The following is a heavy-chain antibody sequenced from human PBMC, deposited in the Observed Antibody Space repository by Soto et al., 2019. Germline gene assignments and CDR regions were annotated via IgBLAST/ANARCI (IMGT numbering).Heavy chain of an antibody. CDR1: GYTFTTYD. V-gene: IGHV1-18*01. CDR2: ISTYNGNT. CDR3: ARTYLYNCFDT. D-gene: IGHD3-10*01. Sequence: QVQLVQSGTEVKKTGASVKVSCKASGYTFTTYDITWVRQAPGQGLEWLGWISTYNGNTNYAQKLQGRVTMTTDTSTSTAYMELRSLRSDDTAIYFCARTYLYNCFDTWGLGTLVTVSS. J-gene: IGHJ5*02.